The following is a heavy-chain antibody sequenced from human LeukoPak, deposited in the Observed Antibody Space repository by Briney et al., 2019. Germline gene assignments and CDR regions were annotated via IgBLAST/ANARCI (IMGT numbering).Heavy chain of an antibody. V-gene: IGHV4-59*12. CDR1: GGSIRSYY. J-gene: IGHJ4*02. CDR2: IYDSGST. Sequence: SETLSLTCTVSGGSIRSYYWNWIRQPPGKGLEWIGYIYDSGSTNYNPFLKSRVTISLDTSKNQLSLKLSSVTAADTAAYYCARGFRQLRRPYYFDYWGQGTLVTVSS. CDR3: ARGFRQLRRPYYFDY. D-gene: IGHD6-13*01.